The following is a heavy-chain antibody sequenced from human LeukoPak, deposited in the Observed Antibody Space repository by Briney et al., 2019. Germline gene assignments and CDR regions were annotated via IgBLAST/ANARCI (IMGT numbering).Heavy chain of an antibody. CDR2: ISYDGSNK. CDR1: GFTFSSYG. V-gene: IGHV3-30*18. CDR3: AKALPRYCSSTSCYPQLFDY. Sequence: PGRSLRLSCAASGFTFSSYGMHWVRQAPGKGLEWVAVISYDGSNKYYADSVKGRFTISRDNSKNTLYLQMNSLRAEDTAVYYCAKALPRYCSSTSCYPQLFDYWGQGTLSPSPQ. J-gene: IGHJ4*02. D-gene: IGHD2-2*01.